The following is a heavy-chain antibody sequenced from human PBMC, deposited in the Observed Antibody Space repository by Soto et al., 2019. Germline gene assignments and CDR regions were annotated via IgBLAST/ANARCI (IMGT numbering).Heavy chain of an antibody. D-gene: IGHD2-2*01. Sequence: ASVKVSCKASGYTFTSYGISWVRQAPGQGLEWMGWISAYNGNTNYAQKLQGRVTMTTDTSTSTAYMELRSLRSDDTAVYYCACFKWVVPAVNWFDPWGQGTLVPVSS. CDR3: ACFKWVVPAVNWFDP. V-gene: IGHV1-18*01. CDR1: GYTFTSYG. CDR2: ISAYNGNT. J-gene: IGHJ5*02.